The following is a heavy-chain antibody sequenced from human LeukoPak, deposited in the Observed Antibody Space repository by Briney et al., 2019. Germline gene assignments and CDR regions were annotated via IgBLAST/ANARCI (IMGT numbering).Heavy chain of an antibody. D-gene: IGHD3-10*01. CDR1: GFTFSNYN. V-gene: IGHV3-21*01. CDR2: ITRGSIYT. Sequence: PGGSLRLSCAASGFTFSNYNMNWVRQTPGKGLEWVSSITRGSIYTFYADSVKGRFTISRDNAKKSLYLQMNSLRAEDTAVYFCARANYGSGYVFDYWGQGTLVTVSP. J-gene: IGHJ4*02. CDR3: ARANYGSGYVFDY.